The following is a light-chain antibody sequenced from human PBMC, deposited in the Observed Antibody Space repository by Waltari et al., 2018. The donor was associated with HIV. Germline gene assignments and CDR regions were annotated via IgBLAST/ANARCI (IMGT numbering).Light chain of an antibody. CDR3: CSYAGTYTYVL. CDR1: SSDVGGYDS. CDR2: QVI. Sequence: QSALTQHRSVSGSPGQSVTISCTGTSSDVGGYDSVSWYLQHPGKVPKLIIYQVIKRHSGVPDRVSGSKSGNTASLTISGLQTEDEADYFCCSYAGTYTYVLFGGGTKLTVL. J-gene: IGLJ3*02. V-gene: IGLV2-11*01.